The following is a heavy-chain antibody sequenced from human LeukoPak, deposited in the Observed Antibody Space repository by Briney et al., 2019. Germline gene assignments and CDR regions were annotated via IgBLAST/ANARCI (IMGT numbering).Heavy chain of an antibody. CDR1: RFTFSSYS. V-gene: IGHV3-48*04. CDR2: ISSSSSTI. D-gene: IGHD6-19*01. CDR3: ARGAVAGLYYYGMDV. J-gene: IGHJ6*02. Sequence: GGSLRLSCAASRFTFSSYSMNWVRQAPGKGLEWVSHISSSSSTIYYADSVKSRFTISRDNAKNSLYLQMNSLRAEDTAVYYCARGAVAGLYYYGMDVWGQGTTVTVSS.